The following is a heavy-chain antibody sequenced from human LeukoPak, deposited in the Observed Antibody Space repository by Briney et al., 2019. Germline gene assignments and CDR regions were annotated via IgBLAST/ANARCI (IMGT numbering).Heavy chain of an antibody. J-gene: IGHJ6*03. CDR1: GGSINSGGYY. V-gene: IGHV4-31*03. Sequence: SETLSLTCTVSGGSINSGGYYWSWIRQHPGKGLEWIGYIYYSGSTYYNPSLKSRVTISVDTSKNQFSLKLSSVTAADTAVYYCARAYVHRIVYYYYMDVWGKGTTVTVSS. D-gene: IGHD2-21*01. CDR2: IYYSGST. CDR3: ARAYVHRIVYYYYMDV.